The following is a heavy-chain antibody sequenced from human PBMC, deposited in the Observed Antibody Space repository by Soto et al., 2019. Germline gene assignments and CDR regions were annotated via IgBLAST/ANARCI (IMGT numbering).Heavy chain of an antibody. CDR2: IYYSGNT. CDR1: SGSISSYY. J-gene: IGHJ4*02. D-gene: IGHD2-2*01. CDR3: ARGYCSSTSCYEFDY. Sequence: LETLSLTCTVSSGSISSYYWNWIRQPPGKGLEWIGSIYYSGNTNYSPSLKSRVTISVDTSKKQFSLKLTSVTAADTAMYYCARGYCSSTSCYEFDYWGQGTLVTVSS. V-gene: IGHV4-59*01.